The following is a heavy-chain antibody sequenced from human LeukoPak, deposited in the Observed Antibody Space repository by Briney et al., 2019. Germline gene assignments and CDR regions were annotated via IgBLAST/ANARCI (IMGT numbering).Heavy chain of an antibody. CDR1: GFTFSSYA. D-gene: IGHD2-15*01. CDR3: AGESLLYAPSYCSGGSCSEAHFDY. V-gene: IGHV3-23*01. Sequence: GGSLRLSCAASGFTFSSYAMSWVRQAPGKGLEWVSAISGSGGSTYYADSVKGRFTISRDNSKNTLYLQMNSLRAEDTAVYYCAGESLLYAPSYCSGGSCSEAHFDYWGQGTLVTVSS. CDR2: ISGSGGST. J-gene: IGHJ4*02.